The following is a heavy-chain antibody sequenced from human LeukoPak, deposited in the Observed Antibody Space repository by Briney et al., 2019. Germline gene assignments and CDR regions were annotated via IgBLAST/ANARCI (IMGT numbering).Heavy chain of an antibody. CDR2: IANDGTNE. CDR3: AGRYDSSGYPLH. V-gene: IGHV3-30*03. D-gene: IGHD3-22*01. J-gene: IGHJ4*02. CDR1: GFTFYTYG. Sequence: PGGSLRLSCAASGFTFYTYGMHWVRQAPGKGLEWVSVIANDGTNEYYADSVKGRFTISRDNSKNTLYLQMNSLRAEDTAVYYCAGRYDSSGYPLHWGQGTLVTVSS.